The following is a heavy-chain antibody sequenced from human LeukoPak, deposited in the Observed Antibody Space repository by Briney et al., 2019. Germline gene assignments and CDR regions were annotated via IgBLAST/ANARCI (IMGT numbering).Heavy chain of an antibody. V-gene: IGHV3-66*02. CDR3: ARELVYYYDSSGYYKRGYFDY. Sequence: SGGSLRLSCAASGLTVSSNYMSWVRQAPGKGLEWVSVIYSGGSTYYADSVKGRFTISRDNSKNTLYLQMNSLRAEDTAVYYCARELVYYYDSSGYYKRGYFDYWGQGTLVTVSS. CDR1: GLTVSSNY. D-gene: IGHD3-22*01. CDR2: IYSGGST. J-gene: IGHJ4*02.